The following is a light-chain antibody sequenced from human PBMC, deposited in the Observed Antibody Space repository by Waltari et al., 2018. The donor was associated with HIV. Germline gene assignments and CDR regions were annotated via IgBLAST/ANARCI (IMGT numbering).Light chain of an antibody. Sequence: QTVVTQEPSVSVSLWGTLHTTRAFLSGSISTPSPPPWYPQTPGPAPRTLTYSTSTRSSGVPDRFAGSILGNKAALTTTGAQADDESDYYCVLFMGNGIWVFGGGTKLTVL. CDR3: VLFMGNGIWV. CDR2: STS. CDR1: SGSISTPSP. V-gene: IGLV8-61*01. J-gene: IGLJ3*02.